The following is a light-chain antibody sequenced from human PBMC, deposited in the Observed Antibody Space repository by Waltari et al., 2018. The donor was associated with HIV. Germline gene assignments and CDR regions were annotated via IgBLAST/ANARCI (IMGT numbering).Light chain of an antibody. V-gene: IGLV1-47*01. CDR3: AAWDDSLSAWV. CDR1: SSNIGSNY. CDR2: RND. J-gene: IGLJ3*02. Sequence: QSVLTQPPSASGTPGQRVSISCSGSSSNIGSNYVYWYLQLPGTAPKLLMDRNDEWSSGVPDRFSGSKSGTSASLAISELRSEDEADYYCAAWDDSLSAWVFGGGTKLTVL.